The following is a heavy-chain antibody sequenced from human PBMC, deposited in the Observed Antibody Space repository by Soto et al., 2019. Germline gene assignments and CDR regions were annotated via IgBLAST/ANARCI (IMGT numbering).Heavy chain of an antibody. D-gene: IGHD3-22*01. J-gene: IGHJ4*02. Sequence: QVQLQESGPGLVKPSQTLSLTCTVSGGSISSGDYYWSWIRQPPGKGLEWIGYIYYSGSTYYNPSLKSRVTISVDTSKNQCSLKLSSVTAADTAVYYCARVSSGYYHDFYYWGQGTLVTVSS. V-gene: IGHV4-30-4*01. CDR3: ARVSSGYYHDFYY. CDR2: IYYSGST. CDR1: GGSISSGDYY.